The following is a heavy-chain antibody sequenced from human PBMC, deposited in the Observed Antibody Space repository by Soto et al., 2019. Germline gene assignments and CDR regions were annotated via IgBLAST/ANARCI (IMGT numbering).Heavy chain of an antibody. D-gene: IGHD3-22*01. CDR1: GYSISSGYY. CDR2: IYHSGST. V-gene: IGHV4-38-2*01. J-gene: IGHJ4*02. Sequence: NPSETLSLTCAVSGYSISSGYYWGWIRQPPGKGLEWIGSIYHSGSTYYNPSLKSRVTISVDTSKNQFSLKLSSVTAADTAVYYCASGSRLSGYYYDSSGYYYRVGDYWGQGTLVTVSS. CDR3: ASGSRLSGYYYDSSGYYYRVGDY.